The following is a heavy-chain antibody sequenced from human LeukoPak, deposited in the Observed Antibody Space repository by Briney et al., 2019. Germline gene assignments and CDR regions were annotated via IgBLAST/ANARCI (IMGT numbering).Heavy chain of an antibody. V-gene: IGHV4-59*01. Sequence: SETLSLTCTVSGSSISSYYWSWFRQPPGKGLEWIGYIYYSGSTNYNPSLKSRVTISVDTSKNQFSLKLSSVTAADTAVYYCARERGVVVPAATGRVIHAFDIWGQGTMATVSS. CDR1: GSSISSYY. D-gene: IGHD2-2*01. CDR2: IYYSGST. CDR3: ARERGVVVPAATGRVIHAFDI. J-gene: IGHJ3*02.